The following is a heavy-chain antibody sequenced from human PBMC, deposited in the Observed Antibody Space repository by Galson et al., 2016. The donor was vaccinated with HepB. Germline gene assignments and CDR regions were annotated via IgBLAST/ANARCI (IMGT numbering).Heavy chain of an antibody. J-gene: IGHJ4*02. CDR2: ISSSGGYT. Sequence: SLRLSCAASGFTFSNYAMSWVRQAPGKGLEWVSTISSSGGYTYYEDSVKGRFTISRDNSKNTLYLQMNSLRAEDTSVYYCAKHPPATTAFSFDYWGQGTLVTVSS. CDR1: GFTFSNYA. V-gene: IGHV3-23*01. CDR3: AKHPPATTAFSFDY. D-gene: IGHD4-11*01.